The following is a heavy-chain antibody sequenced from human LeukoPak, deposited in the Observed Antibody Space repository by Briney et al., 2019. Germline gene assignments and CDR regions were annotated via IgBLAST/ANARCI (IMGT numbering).Heavy chain of an antibody. D-gene: IGHD2-2*01. CDR2: INHSGST. Sequence: SETLSLTCAVSGGSFSGYYWSWIRQPPGKGLEWIGEINHSGSTNYNPSLKSQVTISVDTSKNQFSLKLSSVTAADTAVYYCAAEDSSTSSMDVWGKGTTVTVSS. J-gene: IGHJ6*04. V-gene: IGHV4-34*01. CDR3: AAEDSSTSSMDV. CDR1: GGSFSGYY.